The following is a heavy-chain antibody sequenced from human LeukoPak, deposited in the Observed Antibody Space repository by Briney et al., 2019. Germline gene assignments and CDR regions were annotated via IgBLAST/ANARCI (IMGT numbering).Heavy chain of an antibody. V-gene: IGHV3-73*01. CDR2: IRSKVNGCAT. CDR3: TRQEVGARYDY. CDR1: GLSLSVST. J-gene: IGHJ4*01. D-gene: IGHD5-12*01. Sequence: GGCLRLACAASGLSLSVSTIDSVRQASGRGLGWDGRIRSKVNGCATAYAASVKGRFTISRDDSKNTAYVQMNSLKTEDTAVYDCTRQEVGARYDYWGHGTLGTVSA.